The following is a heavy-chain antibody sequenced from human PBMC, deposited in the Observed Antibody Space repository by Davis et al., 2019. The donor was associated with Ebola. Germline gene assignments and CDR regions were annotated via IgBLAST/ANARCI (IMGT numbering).Heavy chain of an antibody. D-gene: IGHD5/OR15-5a*01. J-gene: IGHJ4*02. CDR3: AKGWVYGKLIEN. CDR2: ISGSADST. Sequence: PGGSLRLSCAASGFTFSSYAMSWVRQAPGKGLEWVSAISGSADSTYYADSVKGRFTVSRDNSKNTLYLQMNSLRVEDTAVYYCAKGWVYGKLIENWGQGTQVTVSS. V-gene: IGHV3-23*01. CDR1: GFTFSSYA.